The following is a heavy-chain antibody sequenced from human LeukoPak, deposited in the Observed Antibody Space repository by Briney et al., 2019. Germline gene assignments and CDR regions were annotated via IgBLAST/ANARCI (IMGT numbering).Heavy chain of an antibody. CDR2: IYGTGRT. Sequence: PGGSLRLSCAASGFTVRGYYMSWVRRTPGKGLEWVSVIYGTGRTHYAESVKGRFTMSRDISQNTLHLQMNSLRIEDTAVYYCAAITLEGNIGDAFDIWGQGTVVTVAS. CDR3: AAITLEGNIGDAFDI. D-gene: IGHD3-10*01. V-gene: IGHV3-53*01. CDR1: GFTVRGYY. J-gene: IGHJ3*02.